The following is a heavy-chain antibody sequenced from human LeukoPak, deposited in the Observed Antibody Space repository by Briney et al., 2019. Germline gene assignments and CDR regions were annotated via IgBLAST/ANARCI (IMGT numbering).Heavy chain of an antibody. CDR2: INPNSGGT. J-gene: IGHJ4*02. CDR3: ARDRRYTDSSGYYYGGSIDY. Sequence: GASVKVSCKASGYTFTGYYMHWVRQAPGQGLEWMGWINPNSGGTNYAQKFQGRVTMTRDTSISTAYMELSRLRSDDTAVYYCARDRRYTDSSGYYYGGSIDYWGQGTLVTVSS. CDR1: GYTFTGYY. D-gene: IGHD3-22*01. V-gene: IGHV1-2*02.